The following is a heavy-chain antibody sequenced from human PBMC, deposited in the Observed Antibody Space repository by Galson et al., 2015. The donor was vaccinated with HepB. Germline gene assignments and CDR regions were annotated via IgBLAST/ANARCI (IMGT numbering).Heavy chain of an antibody. CDR2: IIPIFGTA. D-gene: IGHD2-2*01. V-gene: IGHV1-69*13. CDR1: GGTFSSYA. CDR3: VRAVVPAAYFDY. Sequence: SVKVSCKASGGTFSSYAISWVRQAPGQGLEWMGGIIPIFGTANYAQKFQGRVTITVDESTSTAYMELSGLRSEDTAVYYCVRAVVPAAYFDYWGQGTLVTVSS. J-gene: IGHJ4*02.